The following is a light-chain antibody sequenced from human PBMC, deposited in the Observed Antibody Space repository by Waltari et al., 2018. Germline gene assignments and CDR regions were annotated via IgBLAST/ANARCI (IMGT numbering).Light chain of an antibody. CDR2: DAS. V-gene: IGKV1-33*01. Sequence: DIQMTQSPSSLSASVGDKVTITCQPSQDISNFLNWYQQKPGQAPNLLIHDASNLETGVPSRFSGSGSGTDFIFTISSLQPEDIATYYCQQYDNLPLTFGGGTRVRIK. CDR3: QQYDNLPLT. J-gene: IGKJ4*01. CDR1: QDISNF.